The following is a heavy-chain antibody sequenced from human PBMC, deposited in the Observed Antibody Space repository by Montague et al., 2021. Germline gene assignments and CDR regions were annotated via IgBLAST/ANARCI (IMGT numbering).Heavy chain of an antibody. J-gene: IGHJ5*02. V-gene: IGHV4-59*08. Sequence: SETLSLTCTVSSGSIFHAHWSWVRQPPGKGLEWLGSMFYGGATSNNPSLKSRVTMSIDTSTNQFSLKLRFVTAADTAVFYCAKLDYFVSGTSYKGFDPWGKGIPVTVSS. CDR3: AKLDYFVSGTSYKGFDP. CDR2: MFYGGAT. CDR1: SGSIFHAH. D-gene: IGHD3-10*01.